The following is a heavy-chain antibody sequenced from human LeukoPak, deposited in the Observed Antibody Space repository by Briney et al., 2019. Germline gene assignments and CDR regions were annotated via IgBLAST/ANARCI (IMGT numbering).Heavy chain of an antibody. V-gene: IGHV3-30*03. CDR3: RAIFGVVKDLDY. Sequence: PGGSLRLSCAASGFTFSSYGIHWVRQAPGKGLEWVAVISYDGSNKYYADSVKGRFTISRDNSKNTLYLQMNSLRAEDTAVYYCRAIFGVVKDLDYWGQGTLVTVSS. J-gene: IGHJ4*02. D-gene: IGHD3-3*01. CDR2: ISYDGSNK. CDR1: GFTFSSYG.